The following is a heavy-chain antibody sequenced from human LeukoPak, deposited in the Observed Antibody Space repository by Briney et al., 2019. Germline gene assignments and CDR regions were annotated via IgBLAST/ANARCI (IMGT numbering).Heavy chain of an antibody. V-gene: IGHV3-23*01. CDR3: AEATLATTYFDH. CDR1: GFTFSTYA. CDR2: ISGGGTTT. Sequence: GGSLRLSCAASGFTFSTYAMSWVRQAPGKGLEWVSAISGGGTTTFYADSVKGRFTISRDNSRNTLYLQMNSLRADDTAVYYCAEATLATTYFDHWGQGTLVTVSS. D-gene: IGHD5-12*01. J-gene: IGHJ4*02.